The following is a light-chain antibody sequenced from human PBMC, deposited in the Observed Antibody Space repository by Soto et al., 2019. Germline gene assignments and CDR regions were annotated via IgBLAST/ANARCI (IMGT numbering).Light chain of an antibody. Sequence: QPVLTQPPSASGTPGQRVTISCSGSSSNIGSNYVAWYQQLPGTAPKLLIYNNDQRPSGFPDRFSGSKSGTSASLAISGLHSEDEADYYCEAWDDSLSGWVFGGGTKLTVL. CDR1: SSNIGSNY. CDR3: EAWDDSLSGWV. CDR2: NND. V-gene: IGLV1-47*02. J-gene: IGLJ3*02.